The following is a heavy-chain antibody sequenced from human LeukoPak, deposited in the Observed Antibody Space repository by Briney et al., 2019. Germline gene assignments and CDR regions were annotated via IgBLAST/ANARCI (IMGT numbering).Heavy chain of an antibody. V-gene: IGHV4-4*07. CDR1: GGSISSYY. CDR3: AREAAARPLSYYYYMDV. D-gene: IGHD6-6*01. CDR2: IYTSGST. J-gene: IGHJ6*03. Sequence: PSETLSPTCTVSGGSISSYYWSWIRQPAGKGLEWIGRIYTSGSTNYNPSLKSRVTMSVDTSKNQFSLKLSSVTAADTAVYYCAREAAARPLSYYYYMDVWGKGTTVTVSS.